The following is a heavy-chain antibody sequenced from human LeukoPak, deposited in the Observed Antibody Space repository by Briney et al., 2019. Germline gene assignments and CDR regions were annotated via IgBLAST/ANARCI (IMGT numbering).Heavy chain of an antibody. Sequence: PVKVSCKASGGTFSSYAISWVRQAPGQGLEWMGGIIPIFGTANYAQKFQGRVTITADESTSTAYMELSSLRSEDTAVYYCARGGGELEDWPIDYWGQGTLVTVSS. V-gene: IGHV1-69*01. J-gene: IGHJ4*02. CDR1: GGTFSSYA. CDR2: IIPIFGTA. CDR3: ARGGGELEDWPIDY. D-gene: IGHD1-7*01.